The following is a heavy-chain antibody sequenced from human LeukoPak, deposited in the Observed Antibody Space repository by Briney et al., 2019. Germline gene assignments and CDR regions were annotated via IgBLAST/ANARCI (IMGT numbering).Heavy chain of an antibody. CDR2: IFASGST. CDR3: ARIPFRNYYMDV. D-gene: IGHD2-21*01. V-gene: IGHV4-59*10. Sequence: PSETLSLTCAVYGGSFSGYYWSWIRQPPGKGLEWIGRIFASGSTNYNPSLKSRVTMSVDTSTNQFSLKLSSATAADTAAYYCARIPFRNYYMDVWGKGTTVTVSS. CDR1: GGSFSGYY. J-gene: IGHJ6*03.